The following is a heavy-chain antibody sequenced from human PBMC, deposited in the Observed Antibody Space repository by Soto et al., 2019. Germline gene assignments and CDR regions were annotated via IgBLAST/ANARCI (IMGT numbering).Heavy chain of an antibody. CDR3: TVWGSGNDFGAA. J-gene: IGHJ4*02. D-gene: IGHD3-10*01. CDR1: GFTFSDHY. V-gene: IGHV3-72*01. Sequence: EVQLVESGGGLVQPGGSLRLSYAASGFTFSDHYMDWVRQAPGKGLEWVGRSKNKADSYTTEYAASVKGRFTISRDGSKNSLFLQMNSLKTEDTAMYYCTVWGSGNDFGAAWGQGILVTVSS. CDR2: SKNKADSYTT.